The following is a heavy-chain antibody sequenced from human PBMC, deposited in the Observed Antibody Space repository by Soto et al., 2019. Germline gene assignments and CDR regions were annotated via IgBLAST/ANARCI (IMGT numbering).Heavy chain of an antibody. CDR1: GFTFRSYV. D-gene: IGHD3-16*01. CDR3: AXWGTTGGLDV. V-gene: IGHV3-30*19. J-gene: IGHJ1*01. Sequence: QVQLVESGGGVVQPGTSLRVSCVGSGFTFRSYVIHWVRQAPGKGLEWVALTSYDGSDKYYGDSVRGRFTISRDNXRNTVDLXMXXXXXXXXXXXXXAXWGTTGGLDVWGQGTLVSVSS. CDR2: TSYDGSDK.